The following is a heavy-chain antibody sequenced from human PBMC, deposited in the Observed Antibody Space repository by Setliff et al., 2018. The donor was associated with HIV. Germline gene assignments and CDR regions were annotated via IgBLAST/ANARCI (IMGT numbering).Heavy chain of an antibody. Sequence: GGSLRLSCSASGLIFSDHWMHWVRQVPGKGLVWVSRIKTDGRTTNYADFVRGRFTISRDNAKNMVHLQMNSLRAEDTAVYYCARDRGSYYINWGQGTLITVSS. CDR3: ARDRGSYYIN. V-gene: IGHV3-74*01. CDR2: IKTDGRTT. D-gene: IGHD3-10*01. J-gene: IGHJ4*02. CDR1: GLIFSDHW.